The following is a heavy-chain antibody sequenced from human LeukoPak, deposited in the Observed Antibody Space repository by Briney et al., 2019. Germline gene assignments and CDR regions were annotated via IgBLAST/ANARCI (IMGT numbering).Heavy chain of an antibody. CDR3: SKDRKMGATSLDYFDY. CDR2: ISYDGSNK. CDR1: GFTFSSYG. D-gene: IGHD1-26*01. V-gene: IGHV3-30*18. J-gene: IGHJ4*02. Sequence: PGRSLRLSCAASGFTFSSYGMHWVRQAPGKGLEWVAVISYDGSNKYYADSVKGRFTISRDNSKNTLYLQMNSLRAEDTAVYYCSKDRKMGATSLDYFDYRGQGTLVTVSS.